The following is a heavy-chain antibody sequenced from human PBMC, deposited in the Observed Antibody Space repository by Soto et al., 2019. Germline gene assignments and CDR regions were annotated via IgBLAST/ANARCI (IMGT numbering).Heavy chain of an antibody. CDR3: TTRGVNDYGDFPIDY. J-gene: IGHJ4*02. CDR1: GFTFSNAW. D-gene: IGHD4-17*01. CDR2: IKSKTDGGTT. Sequence: EVQLVESGGGLVKPGGSLRLSCAASGFTFSNAWMSWVRQAPGKGLEWVGRIKSKTDGGTTDYAAPVKGRFTISRDDSKNTLYLQMNSLKTEDTAVYYCTTRGVNDYGDFPIDYWGQRTLVTVSS. V-gene: IGHV3-15*01.